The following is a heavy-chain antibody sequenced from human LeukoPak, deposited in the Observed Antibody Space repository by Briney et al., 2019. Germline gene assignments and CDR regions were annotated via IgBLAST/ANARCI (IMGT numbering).Heavy chain of an antibody. D-gene: IGHD3-10*01. CDR1: GYTFTGYY. Sequence: ASVTVSCKASGYTFTGYYMHWVRQAPGQGLEWMGWINPNSGGTNYAQKFQGRVTMTRDTSISTAYMELSRLRSDDTAVYYCARVPTYYYGSGSFLDYWGQGTLVTVSS. V-gene: IGHV1-2*02. CDR3: ARVPTYYYGSGSFLDY. CDR2: INPNSGGT. J-gene: IGHJ4*02.